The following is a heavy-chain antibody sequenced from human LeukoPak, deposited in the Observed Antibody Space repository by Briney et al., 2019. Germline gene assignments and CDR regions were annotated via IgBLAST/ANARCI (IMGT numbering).Heavy chain of an antibody. Sequence: PGGSLRLSCAASGFTFSSYTMNWVRQAPGKGLEWVSYLSSTSTTIHYADSVRGRFTISRDNAKNSLYLQMNSLRAEDTAIYYCAKNGKDNYDMFFDYWGQGTLVTVSS. CDR2: LSSTSTTI. CDR3: AKNGKDNYDMFFDY. J-gene: IGHJ4*02. V-gene: IGHV3-48*01. CDR1: GFTFSSYT. D-gene: IGHD3-9*01.